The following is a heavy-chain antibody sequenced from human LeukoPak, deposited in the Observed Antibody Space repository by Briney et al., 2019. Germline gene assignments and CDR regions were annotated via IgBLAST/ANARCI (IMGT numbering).Heavy chain of an antibody. CDR1: GFTFSSYA. CDR3: AKRVVRGVSGDDY. V-gene: IGHV3-23*01. J-gene: IGHJ4*02. D-gene: IGHD3-10*01. Sequence: GGSLRLSCAASGFTFSSYAMSWVRQARGKGLEWVSAISVSGGSTYYADSVKGRFTISRDNSKNTLYLQMNSLRAEDTAVYYCAKRVVRGVSGDDYWGQGTLVTVSS. CDR2: ISVSGGST.